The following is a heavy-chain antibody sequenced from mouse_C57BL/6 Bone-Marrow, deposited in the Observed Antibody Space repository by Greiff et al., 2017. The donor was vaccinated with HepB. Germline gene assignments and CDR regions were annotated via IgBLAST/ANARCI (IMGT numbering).Heavy chain of an antibody. J-gene: IGHJ3*01. CDR1: GYTFTSYG. V-gene: IGHV1-81*01. Sequence: VQLQQSGAELARPGASVKLSCKASGYTFTSYGISWVKQRTGQGLEWIGEIYPRSGNTYYNEKFKGKATLTADKSSSTAYMELRSLTSEDAAVDFCARWGGNYVGFAYWGQGTLVTVSA. D-gene: IGHD2-1*01. CDR3: ARWGGNYVGFAY. CDR2: IYPRSGNT.